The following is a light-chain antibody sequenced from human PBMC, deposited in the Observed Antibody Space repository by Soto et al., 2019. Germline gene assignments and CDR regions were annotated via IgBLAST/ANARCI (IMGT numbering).Light chain of an antibody. CDR3: QQYNNWPT. Sequence: IVMTQFPATLSLFHGERATLSCRASQSVRTNLDWYQQKPGQAPRLLIYDATTRATGIPARFNGSGSGTEFTLSISSLQSEDIAVYYCQQYNNWPTFGQGAKVDIK. V-gene: IGKV3-15*01. CDR2: DAT. J-gene: IGKJ1*01. CDR1: QSVRTN.